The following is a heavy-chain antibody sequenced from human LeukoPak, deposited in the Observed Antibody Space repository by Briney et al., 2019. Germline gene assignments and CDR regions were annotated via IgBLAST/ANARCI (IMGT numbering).Heavy chain of an antibody. Sequence: GGSLGLSCAASGFIFSSYEMNWVRQAPGKGLEWVSYISSSGSTIYYADSVKGRFTISRDNAKNSLYLQMNSLRAEDTAVYYCARDPEYGDYLDYWGQGTLVTVPS. CDR1: GFIFSSYE. CDR3: ARDPEYGDYLDY. D-gene: IGHD4-17*01. CDR2: ISSSGSTI. J-gene: IGHJ4*02. V-gene: IGHV3-48*03.